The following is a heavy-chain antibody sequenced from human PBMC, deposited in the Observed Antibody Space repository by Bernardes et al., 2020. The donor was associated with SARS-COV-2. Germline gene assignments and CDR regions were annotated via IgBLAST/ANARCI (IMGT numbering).Heavy chain of an antibody. CDR2: IYHSGST. V-gene: IGHV4-34*01. Sequence: SETLSLTCTVSGGSISSYYWTWIRQPPGKGLEWIGEIYHSGSTNYNPSLKSRVTISVDTSKNQFSLKLNSVTAADTAVYYCAREYSTSSRLNWFDPWGQGTLVTVSS. CDR1: GGSISSYY. D-gene: IGHD6-6*01. CDR3: AREYSTSSRLNWFDP. J-gene: IGHJ5*02.